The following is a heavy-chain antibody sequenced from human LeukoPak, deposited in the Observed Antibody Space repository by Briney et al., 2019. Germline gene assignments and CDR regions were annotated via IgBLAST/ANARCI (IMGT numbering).Heavy chain of an antibody. CDR3: VRDVIPASIDHYGLDV. J-gene: IGHJ6*02. CDR2: IYYSGST. V-gene: IGHV4-31*11. CDR1: GGSINSGGYS. Sequence: SETLSLTCAVSGGSINSGGYSWTWIRQSPGKGLEWIGYIYYSGSTHYNPSLESRVTISVDTSKNQFSLKLSSVTAADTAVYYCVRDVIPASIDHYGLDVWGQGTPVTVSS. D-gene: IGHD2-2*01.